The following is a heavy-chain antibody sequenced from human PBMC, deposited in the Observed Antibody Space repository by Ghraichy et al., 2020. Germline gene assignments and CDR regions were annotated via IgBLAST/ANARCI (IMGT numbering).Heavy chain of an antibody. J-gene: IGHJ6*02. Sequence: GGSLRLSCAASGFTFSSYGMHWVRQAPGKGLEWVAVIWYDGSNKYYADSVKGRFTISRDNSKNTLYLQMNSLRAEDTAVYYCAREGGGSSWTGGYYYYGMDVWGQGTTVTVSS. D-gene: IGHD6-13*01. CDR2: IWYDGSNK. CDR3: AREGGGSSWTGGYYYYGMDV. V-gene: IGHV3-33*01. CDR1: GFTFSSYG.